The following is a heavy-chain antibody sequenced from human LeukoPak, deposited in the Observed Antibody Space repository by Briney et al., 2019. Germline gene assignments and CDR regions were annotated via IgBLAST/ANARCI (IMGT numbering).Heavy chain of an antibody. Sequence: GGSLRLSCAASGFTFSSYWMSWVRQAPGKGLEWVSYISSSSSTIYYADSVKGRFTISRDNAKNSLYLQMNSLRAEDTAVYYCARGYYDSSGYYYLYYFDYWGQGTLVTVSS. CDR2: ISSSSSTI. J-gene: IGHJ4*02. V-gene: IGHV3-48*01. D-gene: IGHD3-22*01. CDR1: GFTFSSYW. CDR3: ARGYYDSSGYYYLYYFDY.